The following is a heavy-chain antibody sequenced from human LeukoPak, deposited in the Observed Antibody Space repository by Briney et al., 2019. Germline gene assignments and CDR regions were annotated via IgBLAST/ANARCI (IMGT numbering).Heavy chain of an antibody. CDR2: ISGDGGST. Sequence: RGSLRLSCAASGFTFYDYAMHWVRQAPGKGLEWVSLISGDGGSTNYADSVKGRFTISRDNSKNSLYLQMNSLRTEDTALYYCAKDIPDVGLYFDRCGRGTLVTVS. V-gene: IGHV3-43*02. CDR1: GFTFYDYA. J-gene: IGHJ2*01. D-gene: IGHD2-2*03. CDR3: AKDIPDVGLYFDR.